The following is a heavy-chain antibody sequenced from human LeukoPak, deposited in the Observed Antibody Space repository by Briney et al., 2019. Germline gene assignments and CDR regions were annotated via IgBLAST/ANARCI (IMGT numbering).Heavy chain of an antibody. V-gene: IGHV3-7*01. J-gene: IGHJ4*02. CDR3: ASGFGIFDY. CDR2: IKQDTIEK. Sequence: GGSLRLSCEASGFSFRDYWMTWIRQAPGKGLEWVANIKQDTIEKNYLDSVRGRFTISRDNAKNSLYPQMNSLRAEDTAVYYCASGFGIFDYWGQGALVTVSS. D-gene: IGHD3-10*01. CDR1: GFSFRDYW.